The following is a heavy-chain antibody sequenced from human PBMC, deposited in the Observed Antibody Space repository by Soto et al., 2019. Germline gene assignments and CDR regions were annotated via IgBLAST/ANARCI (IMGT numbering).Heavy chain of an antibody. CDR2: IIPIFGTA. CDR3: ARGEASGSGWAIIDY. CDR1: GGTFSSYA. Sequence: QVQLVQSGAEVKKPGYSVKVSCKASGGTFSSYAISWVRQAPGQGLEWMGGIIPIFGTANYAQKFQGRVTITADESTSTVYMELSSLRSEDTAVYYCARGEASGSGWAIIDYWGQGTLVTVSS. J-gene: IGHJ4*02. D-gene: IGHD3-22*01. V-gene: IGHV1-69*12.